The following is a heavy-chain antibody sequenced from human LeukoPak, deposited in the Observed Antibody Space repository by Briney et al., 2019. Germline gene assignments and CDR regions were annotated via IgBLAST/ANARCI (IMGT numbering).Heavy chain of an antibody. CDR1: GFTFSSYA. CDR2: ISDIGTTK. J-gene: IGHJ5*02. V-gene: IGHV3-48*04. Sequence: GGSLRLSCAASGFTFSSYAMSWVRQVPGKGLEWVSYISDIGTTKYYADSVKGRFTVSRDNAKNSLFLQMNSLRVEDTAVYYCARDLEGREATSAPGAWGQGTLVTVSS. CDR3: ARDLEGREATSAPGA. D-gene: IGHD1-26*01.